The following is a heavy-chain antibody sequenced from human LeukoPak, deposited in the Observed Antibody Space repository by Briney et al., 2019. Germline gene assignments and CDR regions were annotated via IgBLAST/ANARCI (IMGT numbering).Heavy chain of an antibody. CDR2: IYIDGST. CDR1: GFTVSSRY. Sequence: GGSLRPSCAPSGFTVSSRYMSWVRQAPGKGLEWVSVIYIDGSTYYTDSVKGRFTISRDNFKNTLYLQMNSLRAEDTAVYYCATVRGDYARGMNGMDVWGKGTTVTVSS. CDR3: ATVRGDYARGMNGMDV. D-gene: IGHD4-17*01. J-gene: IGHJ6*04. V-gene: IGHV3-53*01.